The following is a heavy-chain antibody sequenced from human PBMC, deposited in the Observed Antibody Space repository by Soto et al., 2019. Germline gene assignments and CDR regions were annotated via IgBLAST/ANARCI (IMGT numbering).Heavy chain of an antibody. D-gene: IGHD6-13*01. Sequence: EVQLVESGGGLVQPGGSLRLSCAASGFTFSSYWMSWVRQAPGKGLEWVANIKQDGSEKYYVDSVKGRFTSSRDNAKNSLYLQMNSLSAEDTAVYYCASGMYSSSWYFDYWGQGTLVTVSS. CDR3: ASGMYSSSWYFDY. V-gene: IGHV3-7*01. J-gene: IGHJ4*02. CDR1: GFTFSSYW. CDR2: IKQDGSEK.